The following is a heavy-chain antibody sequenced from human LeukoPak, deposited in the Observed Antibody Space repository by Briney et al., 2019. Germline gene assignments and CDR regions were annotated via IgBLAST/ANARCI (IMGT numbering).Heavy chain of an antibody. Sequence: SETLSLTCTVSGGSLSSSSYYWGWLRQPRGKGLEWFGSIYYSGSTYYNPSLKSRFTISVHTSKNQFSLKLSSVTAADTAVQYCAGPMQSNYDFWSGYYISFRGFDPCGQGTLVTVSS. CDR1: GGSLSSSSYY. J-gene: IGHJ5*02. CDR2: IYYSGST. D-gene: IGHD3-3*01. V-gene: IGHV4-39*01. CDR3: AGPMQSNYDFWSGYYISFRGFDP.